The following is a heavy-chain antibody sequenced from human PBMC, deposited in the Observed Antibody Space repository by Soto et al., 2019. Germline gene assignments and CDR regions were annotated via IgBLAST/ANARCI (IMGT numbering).Heavy chain of an antibody. Sequence: EVLLVESGGGLVQPGRSLRLSCAASGFTFDDYAMHWVRQAPGKGLEWVSGITWNSGNIGYADSVKGRFTISRDNAKNSLYLQMNSLRAEDTAFYYCAKDIRKRDGYNWGYFDYWGQGTLVTVSS. J-gene: IGHJ4*02. V-gene: IGHV3-9*01. CDR3: AKDIRKRDGYNWGYFDY. D-gene: IGHD5-12*01. CDR1: GFTFDDYA. CDR2: ITWNSGNI.